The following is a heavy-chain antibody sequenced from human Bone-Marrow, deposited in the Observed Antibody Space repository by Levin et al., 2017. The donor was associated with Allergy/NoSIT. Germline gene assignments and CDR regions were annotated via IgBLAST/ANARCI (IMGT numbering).Heavy chain of an antibody. D-gene: IGHD5-18*01. V-gene: IGHV4-39*01. CDR1: GGSISSSSYY. Sequence: KPSETLSLTCTVSGGSISSSSYYWGWIRQPPGKGLEWIGSIYYSGSTYYNPSLKSRVTISVDTSKNQFSLKLSSVTAADTAVYYCARHSPELWTWGWFDPWGQGTLVTVSS. J-gene: IGHJ5*02. CDR2: IYYSGST. CDR3: ARHSPELWTWGWFDP.